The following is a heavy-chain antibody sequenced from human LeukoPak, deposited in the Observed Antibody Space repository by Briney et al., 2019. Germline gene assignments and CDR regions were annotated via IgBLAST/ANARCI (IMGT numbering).Heavy chain of an antibody. J-gene: IGHJ5*02. CDR3: AGDLTGSLWFDP. Sequence: PSETLSLTCTVSGGSISSGDYYWSWIRQPPGKGLEWIGYIYYSGSTYYNPSLKSRVTISVDTSKNQFSLKLSSVTAADTAVYYCAGDLTGSLWFDPWGQGTLVTVSS. CDR1: GGSISSGDYY. D-gene: IGHD3-9*01. CDR2: IYYSGST. V-gene: IGHV4-30-4*01.